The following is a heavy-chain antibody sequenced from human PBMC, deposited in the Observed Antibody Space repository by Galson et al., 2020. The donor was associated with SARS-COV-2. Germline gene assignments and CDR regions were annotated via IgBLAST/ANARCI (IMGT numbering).Heavy chain of an antibody. CDR3: ARDQGLMVRGIGWFDP. D-gene: IGHD3-10*01. CDR2: IYTSGST. J-gene: IGHJ5*02. V-gene: IGHV4-61*02. Sequence: SETLSLTCTVSGGSISSGSYYWSWIRQPAGKGLEWIGRIYTSGSTNYNPSLKSRVTISVDTSKNQFSLKLSSVTAADTAVYYCARDQGLMVRGIGWFDPWGQGTLVTVSP. CDR1: GGSISSGSYY.